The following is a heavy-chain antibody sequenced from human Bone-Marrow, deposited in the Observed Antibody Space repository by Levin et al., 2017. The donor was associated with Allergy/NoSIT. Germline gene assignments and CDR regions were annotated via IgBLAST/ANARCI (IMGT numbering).Heavy chain of an antibody. CDR2: ISSIGNT. V-gene: IGHV3-64D*06. CDR1: GFTFRSYA. J-gene: IGHJ4*02. CDR3: VKVAVQDTASVTIPYDY. D-gene: IGHD4-17*01. Sequence: GESLKISCSASGFTFRSYAMHWVRQTPGKGLEYVSAISSIGNTYYADSLKGRFTISRDNSKDTLYLQMSSLRADDTAVYYCVKVAVQDTASVTIPYDYWGQGTLVTVSS.